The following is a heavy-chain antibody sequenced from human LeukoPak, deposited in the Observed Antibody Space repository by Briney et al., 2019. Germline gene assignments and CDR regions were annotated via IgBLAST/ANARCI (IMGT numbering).Heavy chain of an antibody. V-gene: IGHV4-39*01. J-gene: IGHJ4*02. CDR3: ARQGLRYSSGWYPSVRTTVLDY. Sequence: SETLSLTCTVSGGSISSSSYYWGWIRQPPGKGLEWIGSIYHSGSTYYNPSLKSRVTISVDTSKNQFSLKLSSVTAADTAVYYCARQGLRYSSGWYPSVRTTVLDYWGQGTLVTVSS. CDR2: IYHSGST. CDR1: GGSISSSSYY. D-gene: IGHD6-19*01.